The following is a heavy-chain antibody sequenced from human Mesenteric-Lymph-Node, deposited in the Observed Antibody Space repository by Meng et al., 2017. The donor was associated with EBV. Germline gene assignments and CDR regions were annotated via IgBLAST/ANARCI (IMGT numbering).Heavy chain of an antibody. CDR2: IYYSGST. V-gene: IGHV4-39*07. CDR3: ARGGSLGGSYAP. J-gene: IGHJ5*02. Sequence: HLQLQESGPGLVTPSDTLSLTCPVSGGSISTSNYYWGWIRQPPGKGLEWIGSIYYSGSTYYKPSLKSRVTISVDTSKNQFSLKLSSVTAADTAVYYCARGGSLGGSYAPWGQGTLVTVSS. D-gene: IGHD1-26*01. CDR1: GGSISTSNYY.